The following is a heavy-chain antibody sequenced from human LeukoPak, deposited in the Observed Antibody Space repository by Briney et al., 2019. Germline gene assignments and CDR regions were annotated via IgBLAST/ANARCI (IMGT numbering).Heavy chain of an antibody. D-gene: IGHD6-13*01. CDR2: ISSSSSYI. J-gene: IGHJ3*02. V-gene: IGHV3-21*01. Sequence: GGSLRLSCAASGFTFSSYAMNWVRQAPGKGLEWVSSISSSSSYIYYADSAKGRFTISRDNAKNSLYLQMNSLRAEDTAVYYCARGGYSSSWSGAFDIWGQGTMVTVSS. CDR3: ARGGYSSSWSGAFDI. CDR1: GFTFSSYA.